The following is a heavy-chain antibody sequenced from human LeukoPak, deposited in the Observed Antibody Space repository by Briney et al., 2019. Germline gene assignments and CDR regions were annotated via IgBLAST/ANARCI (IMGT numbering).Heavy chain of an antibody. J-gene: IGHJ4*02. V-gene: IGHV5-51*01. CDR3: ASSRTGSYYSNFDY. CDR2: IYPGDSDT. Sequence: GGSLEISCKGSGYRFTSYWIGWVRQMPGKGLEGMGIIYPGDSDTRYSPSFQGQVTISADNSISTAYLQWSSLKASDTAMYYCASSRTGSYYSNFDYWGQGTLVTVSS. CDR1: GYRFTSYW. D-gene: IGHD1-26*01.